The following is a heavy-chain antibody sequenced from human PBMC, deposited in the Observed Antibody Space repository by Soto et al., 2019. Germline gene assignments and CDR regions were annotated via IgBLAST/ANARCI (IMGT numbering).Heavy chain of an antibody. CDR2: ISGSGGST. CDR1: GFTFSTYA. D-gene: IGHD3-22*01. CDR3: ARVYDSSGYYLVYYYYGMDV. V-gene: IGHV3-23*01. J-gene: IGHJ6*02. Sequence: GGSLRLSCAASGFTFSTYAMSWVRQAPGKGLEWVSAISGSGGSTYYADSVKGRFTISRDNSKNTLYLQMNSLRAEDTAVYYCARVYDSSGYYLVYYYYGMDVWGQGTTVTVSS.